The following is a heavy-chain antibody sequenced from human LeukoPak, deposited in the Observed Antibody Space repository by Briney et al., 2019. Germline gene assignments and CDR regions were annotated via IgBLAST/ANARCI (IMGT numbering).Heavy chain of an antibody. CDR1: GFTFSSFW. CDR3: AGGSGWLIDY. V-gene: IGHV3-7*03. D-gene: IGHD6-19*01. CDR2: IEADGSEK. Sequence: GGSLRLSCGASGFTFSSFWMNWVRHTPGKGRYCVAHIEADGSEKNYMDSVKGRFTISRDNAKQSLHLQINSLRAENTGVYYCAGGSGWLIDYWGQGNLVHVS. J-gene: IGHJ4*02.